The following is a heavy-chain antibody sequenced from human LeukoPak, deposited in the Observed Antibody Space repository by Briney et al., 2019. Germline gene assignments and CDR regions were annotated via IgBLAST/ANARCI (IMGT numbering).Heavy chain of an antibody. CDR2: ISAYNGNT. V-gene: IGHV1-18*04. Sequence: ASVKVSCKASGYTFTGYYMYWVRQAPGQGLEWMGGISAYNGNTNYAQKLQGRVTMTTDTSTSTAYMELRSLRSDDTAVYYCARDYPRKSEYFDYWGQGTLVTVSS. J-gene: IGHJ4*02. CDR1: GYTFTGYY. CDR3: ARDYPRKSEYFDY. D-gene: IGHD1-14*01.